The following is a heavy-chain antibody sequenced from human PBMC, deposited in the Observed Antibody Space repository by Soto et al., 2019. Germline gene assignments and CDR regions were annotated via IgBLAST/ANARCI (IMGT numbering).Heavy chain of an antibody. V-gene: IGHV1-2*02. J-gene: IGHJ6*02. CDR2: INPNSGGT. Sequence: QEQLVQSGAEVKKPGASVKVSCKASGYTFSGYYIHWLRQAPGQGLEWMGWINPNSGGTNYAQKFQGRVTVTRDTLTSTAYMELSRLTSDDTAVYYCARSLTEGYCTITGCYTRPLYGMDVWGQGTTVTVSS. CDR1: GYTFSGYY. CDR3: ARSLTEGYCTITGCYTRPLYGMDV. D-gene: IGHD2-2*02.